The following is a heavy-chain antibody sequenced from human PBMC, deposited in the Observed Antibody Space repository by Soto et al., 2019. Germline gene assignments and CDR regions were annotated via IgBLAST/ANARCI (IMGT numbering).Heavy chain of an antibody. V-gene: IGHV1-24*01. CDR2: FDPEDGET. CDR3: ATSRGVVPAAIRWFDP. D-gene: IGHD2-2*01. Sequence: ASVKVSCKVSGYTLTELSMHWVRQAPGKGLEWMGGFDPEDGETIYAQKFQGRVTMTEDTSTDTAYMELSSLRSEDTAVYYCATSRGVVPAAIRWFDPWGQGTLVTVSS. CDR1: GYTLTELS. J-gene: IGHJ5*02.